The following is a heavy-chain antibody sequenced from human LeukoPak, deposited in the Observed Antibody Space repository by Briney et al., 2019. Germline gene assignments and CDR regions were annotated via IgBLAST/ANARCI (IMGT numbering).Heavy chain of an antibody. CDR2: IIPIFGTA. V-gene: IGHV1-69*01. D-gene: IGHD2-15*01. J-gene: IGHJ2*01. Sequence: ASVKVSCKASGGTFSSYAISWVRQAPGQGLEWMGGIIPIFGTANYAQKFRGRVTITADESTSTAYMELSSLRSEDTAVYYCARTLYCSGGSCYEEPGFDLWGRGTLVTVSS. CDR3: ARTLYCSGGSCYEEPGFDL. CDR1: GGTFSSYA.